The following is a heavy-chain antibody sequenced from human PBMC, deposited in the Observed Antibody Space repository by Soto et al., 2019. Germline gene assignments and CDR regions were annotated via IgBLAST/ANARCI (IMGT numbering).Heavy chain of an antibody. CDR3: ARESIAVAVDY. CDR1: GYTFTSYA. D-gene: IGHD6-19*01. V-gene: IGHV1-3*01. CDR2: INAGNGNT. Sequence: QVQLVQSGAEVKKPGASVKVSCKASGYTFTSYAMHWVRQAPGQRLEGMGWINAGNGNTKYSQKFQGRVTITRDTSASTADMELSSLRSEDTAVYYCARESIAVAVDYWGQGTLVTVSS. J-gene: IGHJ4*02.